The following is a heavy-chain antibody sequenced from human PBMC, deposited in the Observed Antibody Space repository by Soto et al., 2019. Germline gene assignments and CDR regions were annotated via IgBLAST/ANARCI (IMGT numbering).Heavy chain of an antibody. Sequence: QVYLVQSGAEVKKPGSSVKISCKASGGIFSSNTINWVRQAAGQGLEWMGGIIPLFGTANYAEKFQGRVTITADKSTKTEYMALTRLRSEDTAVYYCASIAACGGDCYAFDSWGQGTLVTVSS. D-gene: IGHD2-21*02. CDR3: ASIAACGGDCYAFDS. J-gene: IGHJ4*02. CDR2: IIPLFGTA. V-gene: IGHV1-69*06. CDR1: GGIFSSNT.